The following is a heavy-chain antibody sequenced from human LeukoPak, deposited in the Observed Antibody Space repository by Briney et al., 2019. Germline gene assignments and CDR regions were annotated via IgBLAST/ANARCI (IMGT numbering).Heavy chain of an antibody. CDR3: AKPTDLRFDY. Sequence: GGSLRLSCAASGFTFSNAWMNWVRQAPGKGLVWVSRINSDGSTTGYADSVKGRFTISRDNAKNTLYLQMNSLRVEDTAVYYCAKPTDLRFDYWGQGTLVTVSS. CDR2: INSDGSTT. D-gene: IGHD4-17*01. CDR1: GFTFSNAW. J-gene: IGHJ4*02. V-gene: IGHV3-74*01.